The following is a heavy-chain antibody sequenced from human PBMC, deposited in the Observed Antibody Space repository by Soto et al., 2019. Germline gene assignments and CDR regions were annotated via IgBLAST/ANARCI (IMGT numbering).Heavy chain of an antibody. J-gene: IGHJ4*02. CDR2: ISYDGSNK. D-gene: IGHD4-17*01. CDR1: GFTFSSYA. CDR3: ARDYGDYAPYY. Sequence: QVQLVESGGGVVQPGRSLRLSCAASGFTFSSYAMHWVRQAPGKGLEWVAVISYDGSNKYYADSVKGRFTISRDNSKNTLYLQMNSLRAEDTAGYYCARDYGDYAPYYWGQGTLVTVSS. V-gene: IGHV3-30-3*01.